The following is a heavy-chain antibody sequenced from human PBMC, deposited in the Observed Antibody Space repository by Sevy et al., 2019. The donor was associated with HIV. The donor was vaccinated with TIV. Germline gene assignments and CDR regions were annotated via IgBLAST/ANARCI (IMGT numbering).Heavy chain of an antibody. V-gene: IGHV1-2*02. J-gene: IGHJ5*02. CDR3: ARDAAIAAQGELDP. Sequence: ASVNVSCKASGYRFTGYYMHWVRQAPGQGLEWMGWINPHSGGTNSAQKFQGRVTMTRDTSISTAYMELSRLRFDDTAVYYCARDAAIAAQGELDPWGQGTLVTVSS. CDR1: GYRFTGYY. CDR2: INPHSGGT. D-gene: IGHD6-13*01.